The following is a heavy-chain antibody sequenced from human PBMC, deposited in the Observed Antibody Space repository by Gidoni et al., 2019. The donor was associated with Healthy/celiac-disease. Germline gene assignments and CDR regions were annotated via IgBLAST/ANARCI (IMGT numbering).Heavy chain of an antibody. CDR3: AREGFRAFDI. CDR2: ISSSSSYI. J-gene: IGHJ3*02. Sequence: EVQLVESGGGLVKPGGSLSLSCAASGFTFSSYSMNWVRQAPGKGLEWVSSISSSSSYIYYADSVKGRFTISRDNAKNSLYLQMNSLRAEDTAVYYCAREGFRAFDIWGQGTMVTVSS. D-gene: IGHD3-10*01. V-gene: IGHV3-21*01. CDR1: GFTFSSYS.